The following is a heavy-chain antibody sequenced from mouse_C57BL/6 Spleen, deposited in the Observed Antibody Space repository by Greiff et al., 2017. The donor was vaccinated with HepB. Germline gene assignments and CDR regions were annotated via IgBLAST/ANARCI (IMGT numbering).Heavy chain of an antibody. CDR3: ARGDDYGAMDY. Sequence: SGPGLVKPSQSLSLTCSVTGYSITSGYYWNWIRQFPGNKLEWMGYISYDGSNNYNPSLKNRISITRDTSKNQFFLKLNSVTTEDTATYYCARGDDYGAMDYWGQGTSVTVSS. CDR1: GYSITSGYY. V-gene: IGHV3-6*01. J-gene: IGHJ4*01. CDR2: ISYDGSN.